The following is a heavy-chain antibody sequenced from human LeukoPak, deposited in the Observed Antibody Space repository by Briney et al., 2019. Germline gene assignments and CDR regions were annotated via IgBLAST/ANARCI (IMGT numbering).Heavy chain of an antibody. V-gene: IGHV3-30-3*01. CDR3: AKDRPKRWLQYSFDY. CDR1: GFTFSSYA. Sequence: GGSLRLSCAASGFTFSSYAMHWVRQAPGKGLEWVAVISYDGSNKYYADSVKGRFTISRDNSKNTLYLQMNSLRAEDTAVYYCAKDRPKRWLQYSFDYWGQGTLVTVSS. CDR2: ISYDGSNK. J-gene: IGHJ4*02. D-gene: IGHD5-24*01.